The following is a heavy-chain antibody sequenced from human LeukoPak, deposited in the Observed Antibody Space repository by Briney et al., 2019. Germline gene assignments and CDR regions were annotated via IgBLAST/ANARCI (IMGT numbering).Heavy chain of an antibody. Sequence: ASVKVSCKASGGTFSSYAISWVRQAPGQGLEWMGWINPNSGGTNYAQKFQGRVTMTRDTSISTAYMELSRLRSDDTAVYYCARGDYYDSSGYPNNWFDPWGQGTLVTVSS. CDR2: INPNSGGT. J-gene: IGHJ5*02. D-gene: IGHD3-22*01. V-gene: IGHV1-2*02. CDR3: ARGDYYDSSGYPNNWFDP. CDR1: GGTFSSYA.